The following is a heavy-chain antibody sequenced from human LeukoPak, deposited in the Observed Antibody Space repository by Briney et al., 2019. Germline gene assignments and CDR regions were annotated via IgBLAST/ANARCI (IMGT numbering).Heavy chain of an antibody. CDR2: INPNSGGT. CDR3: AREGGSSGWDYEELNY. Sequence: ASVKVSCKASGYTFTGYYMHWVRQAPGQGLEWMGWINPNSGGTNYAQKFRGRVTMTRDTSISTAYMELSRLRSDDTAVYYCAREGGSSGWDYEELNYWGQGTLVTVSS. V-gene: IGHV1-2*02. J-gene: IGHJ4*02. D-gene: IGHD6-19*01. CDR1: GYTFTGYY.